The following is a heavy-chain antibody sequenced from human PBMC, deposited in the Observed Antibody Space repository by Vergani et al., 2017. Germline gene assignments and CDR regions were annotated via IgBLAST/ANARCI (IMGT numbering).Heavy chain of an antibody. J-gene: IGHJ3*02. CDR2: INPSGGST. D-gene: IGHD2-2*01. V-gene: IGHV1-46*01. Sequence: QVQLVQSGAEVKKPGASVKVSCKASGYTFTSYYMHWVRQAPGQGLEWMGIINPSGGSTSYAQKFQGRVTMTRDTSTSKVYMELSSLRSEDTAVYYCASLGYCSSTSCYASDAFDIWGQGTMVTVSS. CDR1: GYTFTSYY. CDR3: ASLGYCSSTSCYASDAFDI.